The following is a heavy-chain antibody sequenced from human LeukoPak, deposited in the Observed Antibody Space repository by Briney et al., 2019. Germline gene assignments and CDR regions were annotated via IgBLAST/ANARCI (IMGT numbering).Heavy chain of an antibody. Sequence: PSETLSLTCAVYGGSFSGYYWNCIRQPPGKGLEWIGEINHSGSTNYNPSLKSRVTISVDTSKNQFSLKLSSVTAADTAVYYCARDAFDIWGQGTMVTVSS. CDR2: INHSGST. CDR1: GGSFSGYY. J-gene: IGHJ3*02. V-gene: IGHV4-34*01. CDR3: ARDAFDI.